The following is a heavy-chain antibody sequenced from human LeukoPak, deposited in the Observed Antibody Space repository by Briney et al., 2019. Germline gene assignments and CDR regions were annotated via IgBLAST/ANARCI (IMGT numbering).Heavy chain of an antibody. V-gene: IGHV4-59*01. J-gene: IGHJ6*02. Sequence: SETLSLTCTVSGGSISSYYWSWIRQPPGKGLEWIGYIYYSGSTNYNPSLKSRVTISVDTSKNQFPLKLSSVTAADTAVYYCARAPHPRMRYYDFWSGPRGGMDVWGQGTTVTVSS. D-gene: IGHD3-3*01. CDR3: ARAPHPRMRYYDFWSGPRGGMDV. CDR1: GGSISSYY. CDR2: IYYSGST.